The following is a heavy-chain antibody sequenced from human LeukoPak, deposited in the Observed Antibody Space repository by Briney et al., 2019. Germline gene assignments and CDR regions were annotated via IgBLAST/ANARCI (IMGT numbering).Heavy chain of an antibody. J-gene: IGHJ6*02. CDR3: AKEEYSTRYYYYGMDV. CDR2: ISGSGGST. V-gene: IGHV3-23*01. Sequence: GGSLRLSCAASGFTFSSYAMSWVRQAPGKGLEWVSAISGSGGSTYYADSVKGRFTISRDNSKNTLYLQMSSLRAEDTAIYYCAKEEYSTRYYYYGMDVWGQGTTVTVSS. D-gene: IGHD5-18*01. CDR1: GFTFSSYA.